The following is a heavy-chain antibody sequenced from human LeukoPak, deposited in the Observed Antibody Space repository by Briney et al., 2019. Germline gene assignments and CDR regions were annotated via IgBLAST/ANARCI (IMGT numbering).Heavy chain of an antibody. CDR2: IYYSGST. Sequence: PSETLSLTCTVSGGSISSSSYYWGWIRQPPGKGLEWIGSIYYSGSTYYNPSLKSRVTISLDTSKSQFSLRLTSVTAADTAIYFCARRPEWPFDYWGQGTLVTVFS. V-gene: IGHV4-39*07. CDR1: GGSISSSSYY. J-gene: IGHJ4*02. CDR3: ARRPEWPFDY. D-gene: IGHD3-3*01.